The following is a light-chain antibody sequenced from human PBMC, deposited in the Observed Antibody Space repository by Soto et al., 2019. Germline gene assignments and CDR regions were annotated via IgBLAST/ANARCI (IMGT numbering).Light chain of an antibody. V-gene: IGKV3-20*01. CDR1: QSIRSSS. Sequence: EIVLTQSPGTLSLSPGERATLSCRSSQSIRSSSLAWYQQKPGQAPRLLIYGGSSRATGIPDRFSGGGSGTEFALTISSLQSEDFAVYYCQQSNNWPPITFGQGTRLEIK. CDR2: GGS. CDR3: QQSNNWPPIT. J-gene: IGKJ5*01.